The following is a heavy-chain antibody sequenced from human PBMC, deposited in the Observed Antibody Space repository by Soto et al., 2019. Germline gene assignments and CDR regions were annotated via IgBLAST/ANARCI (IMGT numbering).Heavy chain of an antibody. CDR3: ARGRGYCGGTNCYLDY. V-gene: IGHV3-48*02. J-gene: IGHJ4*02. D-gene: IGHD2-21*01. CDR1: GFSFSSHS. CDR2: ISSSGSTI. Sequence: GSLRLSCAASGFSFSSHSMKWVRQAPGKGLEWVSYISSSGSTIYYADSVKGRFTISRDNAKNSLYLQTNSLRDDDTAVYYCARGRGYCGGTNCYLDYWGQGALVTVSS.